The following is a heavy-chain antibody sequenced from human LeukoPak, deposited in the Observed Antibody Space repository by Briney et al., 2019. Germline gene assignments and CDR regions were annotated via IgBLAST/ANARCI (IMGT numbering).Heavy chain of an antibody. CDR3: ARAALSELPSFFDY. J-gene: IGHJ4*02. Sequence: KPSETLSLTCTVSGFSISSIYYWAWIRQPPGKGLEWIGSIYPSGSTYYNPSLKSRVTLSVDTSNNQFSLKVTSVTAADTAVYYCARAALSELPSFFDYWGQGTLVTVSS. CDR1: GFSISSIYY. V-gene: IGHV4-38-2*02. CDR2: IYPSGST. D-gene: IGHD1-26*01.